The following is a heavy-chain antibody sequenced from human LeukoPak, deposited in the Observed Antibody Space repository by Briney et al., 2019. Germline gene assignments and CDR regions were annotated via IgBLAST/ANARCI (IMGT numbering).Heavy chain of an antibody. D-gene: IGHD3-3*01. Sequence: ASVKVSCKASGYTFTGYYMHWVRQAPGQGLEWMGRINPNSGGTNYAQKFQGRVTMTRDTSISTAYMELSRLRSDDTAVYYCARVSFITQSHPITNLFDYWGQGTLVTVSS. CDR1: GYTFTGYY. V-gene: IGHV1-2*06. CDR2: INPNSGGT. J-gene: IGHJ4*02. CDR3: ARVSFITQSHPITNLFDY.